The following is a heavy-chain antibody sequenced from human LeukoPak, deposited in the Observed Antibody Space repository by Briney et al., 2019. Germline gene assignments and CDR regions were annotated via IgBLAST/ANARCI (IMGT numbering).Heavy chain of an antibody. CDR3: ARGLGYCSGGSCPRRAFDI. CDR1: GFTFSDYY. D-gene: IGHD2-15*01. J-gene: IGHJ3*02. V-gene: IGHV3-11*01. CDR2: ISSSGSTI. Sequence: PGGSLRLSCTASGFTFSDYYMSWIRQAPGKGREWVSFISSSGSTIYYADSMKGRFTISRDNAKNSVYLQMNSLRAEDTAVYYCARGLGYCSGGSCPRRAFDIWGQGTVVTVSS.